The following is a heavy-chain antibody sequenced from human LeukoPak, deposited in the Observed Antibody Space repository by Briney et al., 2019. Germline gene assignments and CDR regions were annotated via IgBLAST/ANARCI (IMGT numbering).Heavy chain of an antibody. V-gene: IGHV3-48*04. CDR2: ISSSGSTI. J-gene: IGHJ6*03. CDR3: ARDPLYYYYMDV. Sequence: GGSLRLSCAASGFTFSSYGMHWVRQAPGKGLEWVSYISSSGSTIYYADSVKGRFTISRDNAKNSLYLQMNSLRAEDTAVYYCARDPLYYYYMDVWGKGTTVTVSS. CDR1: GFTFSSYG.